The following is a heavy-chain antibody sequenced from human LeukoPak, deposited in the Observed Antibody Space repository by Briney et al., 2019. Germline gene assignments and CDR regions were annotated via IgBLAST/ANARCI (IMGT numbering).Heavy chain of an antibody. D-gene: IGHD3-22*01. CDR2: ISSSSSTI. V-gene: IGHV3-48*01. CDR1: GFTFSSYA. CDR3: ARPYYYDSSGYSDDY. Sequence: PGGSLRLSCAASGFTFSSYAMSWVRQAPGKGLEWVSYISSSSSTIYYADSVKGRFTISRDNAKNSLYLQMNSLRAEDTAVYYCARPYYYDSSGYSDDYWGQGTLVTVSS. J-gene: IGHJ4*02.